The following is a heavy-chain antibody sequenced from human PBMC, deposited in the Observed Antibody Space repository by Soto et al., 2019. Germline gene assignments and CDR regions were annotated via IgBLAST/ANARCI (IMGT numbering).Heavy chain of an antibody. D-gene: IGHD3-9*01. J-gene: IGHJ4*02. CDR3: AGEDLQYLDCLPLPTFDY. V-gene: IGHV1-69*10. CDR2: IIPILGIA. CDR1: GGTFSSYT. Sequence: LVKVSCKASGGTFSSYTISWVRQAPGQGLEWMGGIIPILGIANYAQKFQGRVTITADKSTSTAYMELSSLRSEDTAVYYCAGEDLQYLDCLPLPTFDYWGQGTLVTVS.